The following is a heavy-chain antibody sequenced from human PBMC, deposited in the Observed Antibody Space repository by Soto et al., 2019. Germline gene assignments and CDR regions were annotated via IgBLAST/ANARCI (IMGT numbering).Heavy chain of an antibody. CDR3: AKDLSCSGGSCPAAGNDY. CDR2: ISYDGSNK. V-gene: IGHV3-30*18. J-gene: IGHJ4*02. CDR1: GFTFSSYV. D-gene: IGHD2-15*01. Sequence: GGSLRLSCAASGFTFSSYVMHWVRQAPGKGLEWVAVISYDGSNKYYADSVKGRFTISRDNSKNTLYLQMNSLRAEDTAVYYCAKDLSCSGGSCPAAGNDYWGQGTLVTVSS.